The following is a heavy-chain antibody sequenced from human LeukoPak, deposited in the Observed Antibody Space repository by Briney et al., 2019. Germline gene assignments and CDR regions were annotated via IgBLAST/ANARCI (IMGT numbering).Heavy chain of an antibody. J-gene: IGHJ5*02. CDR2: IYYSGST. CDR3: ARTYSSSEFDP. D-gene: IGHD6-13*01. V-gene: IGHV4-59*01. Sequence: PSETLSLTCTVSGGSISSYYWSWIRQPPGKGLEWIGYIYYSGSTNYNPSLKSRVTISVDTSKNQFSLKLSSVTAADAAVYYCARTYSSSEFDPWGQGTLVTVS. CDR1: GGSISSYY.